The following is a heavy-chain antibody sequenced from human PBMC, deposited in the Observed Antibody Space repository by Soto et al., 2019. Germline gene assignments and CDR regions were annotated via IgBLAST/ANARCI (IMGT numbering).Heavy chain of an antibody. D-gene: IGHD5-12*01. V-gene: IGHV4-34*01. J-gene: IGHJ4*02. CDR2: INHSGST. CDR1: GGSFSGYY. CDR3: ARRRIVATIRRSPFEY. Sequence: QVQLQQWGAGLLKPSETLSLTCAVYGGSFSGYYWSCIRQPPGKGLEWLGEINHSGSTNYNPYLKNRVTISVDTSKNQYSLRLSSVTAADTAVYCCARRRIVATIRRSPFEYWGQGSLVTVSA.